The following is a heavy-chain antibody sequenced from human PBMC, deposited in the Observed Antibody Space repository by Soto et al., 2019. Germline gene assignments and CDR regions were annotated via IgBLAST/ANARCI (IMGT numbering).Heavy chain of an antibody. J-gene: IGHJ6*02. Sequence: PGGSLRLSCAASGFTFSSYGMHWVRQAPGKGLEWVAVIWYDGSNKYYADSVKGRFTISRDNSKNTLYLQMNSLRAEDTAVYYCARDWDPGDFWSGYRYYYYGMDVWGQGTTVTVS. V-gene: IGHV3-33*01. CDR1: GFTFSSYG. D-gene: IGHD3-3*01. CDR3: ARDWDPGDFWSGYRYYYYGMDV. CDR2: IWYDGSNK.